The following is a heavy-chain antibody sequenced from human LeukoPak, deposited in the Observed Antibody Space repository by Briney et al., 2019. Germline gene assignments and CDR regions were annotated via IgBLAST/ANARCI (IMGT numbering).Heavy chain of an antibody. D-gene: IGHD4-17*01. CDR2: IKQDGSEQ. J-gene: IGHJ4*02. V-gene: IGHV3-7*01. CDR1: GFTFSHYY. CDR3: ASPSYGDYVPTDY. Sequence: GGSLRLSCAASGFTFSHYYMSWVRQAPGKGLEWVANIKQDGSEQFYLDSVKGRFTISRDNAKNALYLQMHSLRVEDTAVYYCASPSYGDYVPTDYWGQGTLVTVSS.